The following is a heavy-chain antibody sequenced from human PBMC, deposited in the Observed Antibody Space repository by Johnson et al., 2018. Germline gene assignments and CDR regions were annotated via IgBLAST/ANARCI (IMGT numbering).Heavy chain of an antibody. CDR3: ARSGYCSGGSCYSVSGMDV. Sequence: QVQLVEAGAEVKKPGASVKVSCKASGYTFTSYDINWVRQATGQGLEWMGWMNPNSGNTGYAQKFQGRVTMTRNTSISTAYMELGRLRSEDTAVYYCARSGYCSGGSCYSVSGMDVGGQGTTVTVSS. D-gene: IGHD2-15*01. J-gene: IGHJ6*02. CDR2: MNPNSGNT. V-gene: IGHV1-8*01. CDR1: GYTFTSYD.